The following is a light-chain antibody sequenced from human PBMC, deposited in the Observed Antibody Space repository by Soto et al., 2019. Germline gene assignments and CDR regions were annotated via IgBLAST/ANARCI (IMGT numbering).Light chain of an antibody. Sequence: AXQLXXXPSSLSASVGDRVTITCRASQGISXXLAWYQQKPGKAPKLLIYDASSLXSGVXXXXXXXXXXXXXXXTISSLQPEDFATYYCQQFNSYPLTFGGGTKVEIK. CDR1: QGISXX. CDR3: QQFNSYPLT. V-gene: IGKV1-13*02. J-gene: IGKJ4*01. CDR2: DAS.